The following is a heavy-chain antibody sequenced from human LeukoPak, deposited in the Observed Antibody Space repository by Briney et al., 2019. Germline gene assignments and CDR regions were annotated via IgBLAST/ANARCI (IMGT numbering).Heavy chain of an antibody. Sequence: GGSLRLSCAASGFTFSSYSLNWVRQAPGKGLECVSYISSGSSTIYYADSVKGRFTISRDNAKNSLYLQVNSLRDEDTAVYYCARGRAGYYYDYWGQGTLVTVSS. CDR3: ARGRAGYYYDY. J-gene: IGHJ4*02. V-gene: IGHV3-48*02. D-gene: IGHD6-13*01. CDR1: GFTFSSYS. CDR2: ISSGSSTI.